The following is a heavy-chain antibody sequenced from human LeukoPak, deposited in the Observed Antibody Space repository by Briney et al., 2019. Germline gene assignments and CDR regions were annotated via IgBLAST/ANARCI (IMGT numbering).Heavy chain of an antibody. D-gene: IGHD2-15*01. CDR1: GFTFSSYG. V-gene: IGHV3-30*19. Sequence: GGSLRLSCAASGFTFSSYGMHWVRQAPGKGLEWVAVIWYDGSNKYYADSVKGRFTISSDNSKNTLYLQMNSLRSEDTAVYYCARGHGGIVVVVRDAFDIWGQGTMVIVSS. CDR2: IWYDGSNK. CDR3: ARGHGGIVVVVRDAFDI. J-gene: IGHJ3*02.